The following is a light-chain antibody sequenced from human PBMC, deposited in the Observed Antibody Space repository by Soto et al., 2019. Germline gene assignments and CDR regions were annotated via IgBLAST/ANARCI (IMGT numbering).Light chain of an antibody. J-gene: IGKJ1*01. CDR2: DAS. CDR3: QQYHYY. V-gene: IGKV1-5*01. Sequence: DMHMTQSPSTLSASVGDRVTITCRASQSISYWLAWYQQKPGKAPRLLIYDASTLASGVPARFSGSGSGTEFTLTISSLQPDDFATYYCQQYHYYFGQGTKVDIK. CDR1: QSISYW.